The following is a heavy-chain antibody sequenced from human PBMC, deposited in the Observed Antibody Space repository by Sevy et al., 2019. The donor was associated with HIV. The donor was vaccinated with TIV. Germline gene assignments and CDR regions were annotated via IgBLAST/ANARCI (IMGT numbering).Heavy chain of an antibody. CDR1: GFTFSNAW. CDR3: ATTPGYYDSAPFDY. V-gene: IGHV3-15*01. J-gene: IGHJ4*02. D-gene: IGHD3-22*01. CDR2: IKSKIDGETT. Sequence: GGSLRLSCAVSGFTFSNAWMNWVRQAPGTGLQWVGLIKSKIDGETTDYVAPVKGRFTISRDDSTNTLYLQMNSLKTEDTGVYYCATTPGYYDSAPFDYWGPGTLVTVSS.